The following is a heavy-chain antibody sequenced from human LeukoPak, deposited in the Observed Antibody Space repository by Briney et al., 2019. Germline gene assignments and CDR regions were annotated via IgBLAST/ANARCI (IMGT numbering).Heavy chain of an antibody. V-gene: IGHV3-30*18. CDR3: AKDQSSSWSLYYFDY. CDR1: GFTFSSYG. Sequence: GGSLRLSCAASGFTFSSYGMHWVRQAPGKGLEWVAVISYDGSNKYYADSVKGRFTISRDNSKNTLYLQMNSLRAEDTAVYYCAKDQSSSWSLYYFDYWGQGTLVTVSS. J-gene: IGHJ4*02. CDR2: ISYDGSNK. D-gene: IGHD6-13*01.